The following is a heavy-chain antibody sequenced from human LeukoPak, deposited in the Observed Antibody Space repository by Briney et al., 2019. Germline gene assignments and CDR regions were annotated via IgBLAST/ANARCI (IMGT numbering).Heavy chain of an antibody. Sequence: GGSLRLSCAASGFTFSSYAMSWVRQAPGKGLEWVSAISGSGGSTYYADSVKGRFTISRGNSKNTLYLQMNSLRAEDTAVYYCAREGGYYDSSGYYLGVAFDIWGQGTMVTVSS. CDR1: GFTFSSYA. D-gene: IGHD3-22*01. CDR3: AREGGYYDSSGYYLGVAFDI. V-gene: IGHV3-23*01. J-gene: IGHJ3*02. CDR2: ISGSGGST.